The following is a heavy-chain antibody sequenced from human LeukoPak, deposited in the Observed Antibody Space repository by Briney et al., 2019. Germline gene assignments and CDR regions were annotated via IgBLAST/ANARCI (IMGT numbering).Heavy chain of an antibody. CDR3: ARHYYGSGSSYHYYGMDV. Sequence: GGSLKISCKGSGYSFTSYWIGWVRQMPGKGLEWMGIIYPGDSDTRYSPSFQGQVTISADKSISTAYLQWSSLKASDTAMYYCARHYYGSGSSYHYYGMDVWGQGTTVTVSS. J-gene: IGHJ6*02. V-gene: IGHV5-51*01. CDR2: IYPGDSDT. D-gene: IGHD3-10*01. CDR1: GYSFTSYW.